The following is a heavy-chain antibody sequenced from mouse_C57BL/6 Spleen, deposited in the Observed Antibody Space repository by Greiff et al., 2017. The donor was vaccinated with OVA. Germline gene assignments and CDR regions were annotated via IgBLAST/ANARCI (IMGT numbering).Heavy chain of an antibody. CDR3: ARFCYAYYAMDY. Sequence: QVQLQQPGAELVKPGASVKLSCKASGYTFTSYWMQWVKQRPGQGLEWIGEIDPSDSYTNYNQKFKGKATLTVDPSSRTAYMQLSSLTSEDSAVYYCARFCYAYYAMDYWGQGTSVTVSS. CDR1: GYTFTSYW. CDR2: IDPSDSYT. V-gene: IGHV1-50*01. J-gene: IGHJ4*01. D-gene: IGHD2-12*01.